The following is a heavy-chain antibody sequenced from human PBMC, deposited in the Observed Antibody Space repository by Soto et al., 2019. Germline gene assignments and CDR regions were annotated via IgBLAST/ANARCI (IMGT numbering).Heavy chain of an antibody. Sequence: ASVNVSCKASGYPFTSYGISWVRQAPGQGLEWMGWIATYNYKTDYAQKFQGRVTITTDIPTNTVYMELRSLTSDDTAVYYCARVGGTYYYYMDVWGKGTTVTVSS. J-gene: IGHJ6*03. V-gene: IGHV1-18*01. D-gene: IGHD3-16*01. CDR1: GYPFTSYG. CDR3: ARVGGTYYYYMDV. CDR2: IATYNYKT.